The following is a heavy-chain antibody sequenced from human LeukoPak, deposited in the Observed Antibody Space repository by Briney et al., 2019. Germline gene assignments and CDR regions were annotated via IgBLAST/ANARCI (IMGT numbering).Heavy chain of an antibody. J-gene: IGHJ4*02. V-gene: IGHV4-34*01. CDR3: ARASRTYSSGGSYYFDY. Sequence: PSETLSLTCGLYDEPFSGYYWSWIRQPPGKGLEWIGEINHSGSTNYNPSLKSRVTISVDTSKNQFSLKLSSVTAADTAVYYCARASRTYSSGGSYYFDYWGQGTLVTVSS. CDR1: DEPFSGYY. D-gene: IGHD6-19*01. CDR2: INHSGST.